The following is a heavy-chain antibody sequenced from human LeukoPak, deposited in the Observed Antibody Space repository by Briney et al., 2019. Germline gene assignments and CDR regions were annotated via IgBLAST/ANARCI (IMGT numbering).Heavy chain of an antibody. Sequence: SETLSLTCAVYGGSFSGYYWSWIRQPPGKGLEWIGEINHSGSTNYNPSLKSRVTISVDTSKNQFSLKLSSVTAADTAVFYCARGGGYSYGYDYLDYWGQGTLVTVSS. CDR2: INHSGST. V-gene: IGHV4-34*01. D-gene: IGHD5-18*01. CDR1: GGSFSGYY. CDR3: ARGGGYSYGYDYLDY. J-gene: IGHJ4*02.